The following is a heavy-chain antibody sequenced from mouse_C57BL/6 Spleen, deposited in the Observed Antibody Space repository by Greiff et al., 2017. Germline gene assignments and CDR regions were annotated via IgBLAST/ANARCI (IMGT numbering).Heavy chain of an antibody. V-gene: IGHV1-50*01. D-gene: IGHD3-3*01. CDR1: GYTFTSYW. CDR3: AREGLGDY. CDR2: IDPSDSYT. Sequence: QVQLQQPGAELVKPGASVKLSCKASGYTFTSYWMQWVKQRPGQGLEWIGGIDPSDSYTNYNSKFKGKATLTVDTSSSTAYMQLSSLASEDAAVYYCAREGLGDYWGQGTTLTVSS. J-gene: IGHJ2*01.